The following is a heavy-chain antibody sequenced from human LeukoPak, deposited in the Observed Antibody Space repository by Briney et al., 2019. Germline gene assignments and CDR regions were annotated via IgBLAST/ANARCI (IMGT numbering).Heavy chain of an antibody. J-gene: IGHJ4*02. Sequence: PSETLSLTCTVSGGSISSSDYYWGWVRQPPGKGLEWIGSVFYSGSTNYNPSLKSRVTISVDTSKNQFSLKLSSVTAADTAVYYCAKDIIPPGLFWDSWGQGNLVTVSS. CDR2: VFYSGST. D-gene: IGHD3-3*01. CDR3: AKDIIPPGLFWDS. CDR1: GGSISSSDYY. V-gene: IGHV4-39*07.